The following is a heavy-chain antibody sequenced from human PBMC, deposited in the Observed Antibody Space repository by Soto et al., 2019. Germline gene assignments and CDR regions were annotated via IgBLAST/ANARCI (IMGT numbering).Heavy chain of an antibody. D-gene: IGHD3-22*01. J-gene: IGHJ4*02. CDR2: ISSSSSTI. Sequence: LRLSCAASGFTFSSYSMNWVRQAPGKGLEWVSYISSSSSTIYYADSVKGRFTISRDNAKNSLYLQMNSLRDEDTAVYYCARDGYYGSSHLAFDYWGQGTLVTVSS. V-gene: IGHV3-48*02. CDR1: GFTFSSYS. CDR3: ARDGYYGSSHLAFDY.